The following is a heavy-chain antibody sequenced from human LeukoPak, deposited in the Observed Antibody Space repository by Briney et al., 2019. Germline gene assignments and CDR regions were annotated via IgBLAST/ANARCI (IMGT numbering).Heavy chain of an antibody. Sequence: SETLSLTCAVSGGSISSYYWSWIRQPAGKGLKCIGRIYTSGSTNYNPSIKSRVTMSVDTSKNQFSLKLSSVTAADTAVYYCASTPAYCGGDCYPPYYFDYWGQGTLVTVSS. V-gene: IGHV4-4*07. CDR2: IYTSGST. CDR1: GGSISSYY. D-gene: IGHD2-21*01. CDR3: ASTPAYCGGDCYPPYYFDY. J-gene: IGHJ4*02.